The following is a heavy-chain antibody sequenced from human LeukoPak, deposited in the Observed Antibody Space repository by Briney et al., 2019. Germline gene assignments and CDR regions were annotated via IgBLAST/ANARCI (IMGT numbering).Heavy chain of an antibody. CDR1: GYSFTSYW. Sequence: GGALQISCKGSGYSFTSYWIGWVRPLPGKGLVWMGIIYPGDSHTRYSPSFQGQVTISADKSISTAYLQWSSLKASDTAMYYCARLISWELDYCRQATLVTVSS. D-gene: IGHD6-13*01. V-gene: IGHV5-51*01. J-gene: IGHJ4*02. CDR3: ARLISWELDY. CDR2: IYPGDSHT.